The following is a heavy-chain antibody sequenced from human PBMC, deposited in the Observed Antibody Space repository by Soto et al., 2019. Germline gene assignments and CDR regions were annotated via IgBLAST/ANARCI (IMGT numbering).Heavy chain of an antibody. CDR1: GFTFSNSA. D-gene: IGHD2-15*01. J-gene: IGHJ3*02. CDR2: IVVGSGNT. CDR3: AAELYSGGSCCSFDI. Sequence: SVKVSCKTSGFTFSNSAVQWVRQARGQRLEWMGWIVVGSGNTKYAQKFQERVTITTDMSTSTAHMELSSLRTEDTALYYCAAELYSGGSCCSFDIWGQGTMVTVSS. V-gene: IGHV1-58*01.